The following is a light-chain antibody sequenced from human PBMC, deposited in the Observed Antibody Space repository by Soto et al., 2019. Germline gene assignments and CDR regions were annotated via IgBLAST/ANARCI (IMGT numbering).Light chain of an antibody. J-gene: IGKJ3*01. CDR1: QGISSY. Sequence: DIQLTQSPSFLSASVGDRVTITCRASQGISSYLAWYQQKPGKAPKLLIYAASTLQSGVPSRFSGSGSGTEFTLTISSLQPEDFATYCCKQLNSYPLTFGPGTKVDIK. V-gene: IGKV1-9*01. CDR2: AAS. CDR3: KQLNSYPLT.